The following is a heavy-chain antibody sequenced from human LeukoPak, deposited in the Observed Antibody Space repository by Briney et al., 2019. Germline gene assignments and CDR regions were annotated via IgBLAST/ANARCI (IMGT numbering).Heavy chain of an antibody. CDR2: ISGSGGST. CDR1: GFTFSSYC. J-gene: IGHJ4*02. Sequence: GGTLRLSCAASGFTFSSYCMSWVRQAPGKGLEWVSDISGSGGSTYYADSVKGRFTISRDNAKNSLYLQMNSLRAEDTAVYYCAKDLRYYDNIGNDYWGKGTLVIVAS. V-gene: IGHV3-23*01. D-gene: IGHD3-22*01. CDR3: AKDLRYYDNIGNDY.